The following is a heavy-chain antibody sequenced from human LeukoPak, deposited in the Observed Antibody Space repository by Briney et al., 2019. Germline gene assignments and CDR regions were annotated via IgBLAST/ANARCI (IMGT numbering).Heavy chain of an antibody. CDR1: GLTFSSYA. J-gene: IGHJ6*02. Sequence: GGSLRLSCAASGLTFSSYAMSWVRQAPGKGLEWVSAISGSGGSTYYADSVKGRFTISRDNSKNTLYLQMNSLRAEDTAVYYCARDSYDSSGYCFWPHYYYYGMDVWGQGTTVTVSS. CDR2: ISGSGGST. D-gene: IGHD3-22*01. CDR3: ARDSYDSSGYCFWPHYYYYGMDV. V-gene: IGHV3-23*01.